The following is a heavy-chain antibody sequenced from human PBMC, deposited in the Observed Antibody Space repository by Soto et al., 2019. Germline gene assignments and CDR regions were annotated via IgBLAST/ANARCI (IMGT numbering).Heavy chain of an antibody. Sequence: ASAKVSCKASGYTFTSYGISWVRQAPGQGLEWMGWISAYNGNTNYAQKLQGRVTMTTDTSTSTAYMELRSLRSDDTAVYYCARAGNYYDSSGYYYGFDYWGQGTLVTVSS. CDR1: GYTFTSYG. J-gene: IGHJ4*02. V-gene: IGHV1-18*04. CDR3: ARAGNYYDSSGYYYGFDY. D-gene: IGHD3-22*01. CDR2: ISAYNGNT.